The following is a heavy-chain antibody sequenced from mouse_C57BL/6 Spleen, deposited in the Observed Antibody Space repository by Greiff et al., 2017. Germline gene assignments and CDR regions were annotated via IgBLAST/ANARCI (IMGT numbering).Heavy chain of an antibody. CDR3: ARGYYGSVGY. D-gene: IGHD1-1*01. J-gene: IGHJ2*01. Sequence: VQLKESGPGLVKPSQSLSLTCSVTGYSITSGYYWNWIRQFPGNKLEWMGYISYDGSNNYNPSLKNRISITRDTSKNQFFLKLNSVTTEDTATYYCARGYYGSVGYWGQGTTLTVSS. V-gene: IGHV3-6*01. CDR2: ISYDGSN. CDR1: GYSITSGYY.